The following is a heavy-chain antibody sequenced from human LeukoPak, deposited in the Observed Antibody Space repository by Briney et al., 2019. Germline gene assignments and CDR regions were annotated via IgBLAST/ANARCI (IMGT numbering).Heavy chain of an antibody. CDR1: GFTFSSYA. J-gene: IGHJ6*02. D-gene: IGHD6-19*01. CDR3: AKGTSLGCYLSSDYGMDV. CDR2: ISGSGGST. Sequence: GGSLRLSCAASGFTFSSYAMSWVRQAPGKGLEWVSAISGSGGSTYYADSVKGRFTISRDNSKNTLYLQMNSLRAEDTAVYYCAKGTSLGCYLSSDYGMDVWGQGTTVTVSS. V-gene: IGHV3-23*01.